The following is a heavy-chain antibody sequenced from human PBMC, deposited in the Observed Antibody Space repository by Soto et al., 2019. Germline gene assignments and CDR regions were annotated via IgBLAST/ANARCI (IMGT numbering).Heavy chain of an antibody. V-gene: IGHV4-59*01. CDR3: ARGYYDSRGQSNTFDV. CDR1: GASISSSY. D-gene: IGHD3-22*01. J-gene: IGHJ3*01. Sequence: SETLSLTCTVSGASISSSYWSWIRQSPGKGLEWIGYVHYSGGTKDNPSLNGRVSLSIDTSKNQFSLKLSSVAAADTAVYYCARGYYDSRGQSNTFDVWGQGPMVTVSS. CDR2: VHYSGGT.